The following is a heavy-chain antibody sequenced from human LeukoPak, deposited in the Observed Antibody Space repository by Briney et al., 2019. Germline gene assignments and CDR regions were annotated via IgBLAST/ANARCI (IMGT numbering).Heavy chain of an antibody. CDR1: GYTFTSYG. V-gene: IGHV1-18*04. J-gene: IGHJ4*02. D-gene: IGHD2-2*01. CDR3: ARDCSTSCCPPFNY. CDR2: VSAYNGDT. Sequence: SVQVSCKASGYTFTSYGISWVRQAPGQGLDWMGWVSAYNGDTNYAQRFRGRVTMTTDASTSTAYMELRSLRSDDTAVYYCARDCSTSCCPPFNYWGQGTLVTVSS.